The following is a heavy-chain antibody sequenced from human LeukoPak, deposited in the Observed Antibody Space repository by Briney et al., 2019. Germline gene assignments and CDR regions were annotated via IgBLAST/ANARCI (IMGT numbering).Heavy chain of an antibody. CDR1: GFTFSSYA. CDR3: AKDHSRYPCYYDSSGYYYPDAFDI. Sequence: PGGSLRLSCAASGFTFSSYAMSWVRQAPGKGLEWVSAISGSGGSTYYADSVKGRFTISRDNSKNTLYLQMNSLRAEDTAVYYCAKDHSRYPCYYDSSGYYYPDAFDIWGQGTMVTVSS. D-gene: IGHD3-22*01. V-gene: IGHV3-23*01. CDR2: ISGSGGST. J-gene: IGHJ3*02.